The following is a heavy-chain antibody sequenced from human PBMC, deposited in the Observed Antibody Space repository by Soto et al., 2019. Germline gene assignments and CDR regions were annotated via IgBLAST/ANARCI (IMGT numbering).Heavy chain of an antibody. CDR3: ASQLLPGYCSGGSCPFDY. Sequence: ESGGGLVKPGGSLRLSCAASGFTFSSYSMNWVRQAPGKGLEWVSSISSSSSYIYYADSVKGRFTISRDNAKNSLYLQMNSLRAEDTAVYYCASQLLPGYCSGGSCPFDYWGQGTLVTVSS. CDR1: GFTFSSYS. V-gene: IGHV3-21*01. CDR2: ISSSSSYI. D-gene: IGHD2-15*01. J-gene: IGHJ4*02.